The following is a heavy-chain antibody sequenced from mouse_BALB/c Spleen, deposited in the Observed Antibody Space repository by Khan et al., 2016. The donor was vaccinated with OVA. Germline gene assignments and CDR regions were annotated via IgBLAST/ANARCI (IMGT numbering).Heavy chain of an antibody. V-gene: IGHV2-6-2*01. CDR2: IWSDGKT. CDR3: ARSNFYAMDY. Sequence: QVQLKESGPDLVAPSQSLSITCTVSGFSLTTYGVHWVRQPPGKGLEWLGVIWSDGKTTYNSPLKSSLSISKDNSKSQVFFKMNSLQTDDTAMYHCARSNFYAMDYWGQGTSVTVSS. CDR1: GFSLTTYG. D-gene: IGHD2-5*01. J-gene: IGHJ4*01.